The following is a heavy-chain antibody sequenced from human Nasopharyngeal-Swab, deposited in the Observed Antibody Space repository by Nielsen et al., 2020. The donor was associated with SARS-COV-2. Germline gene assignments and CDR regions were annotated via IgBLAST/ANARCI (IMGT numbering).Heavy chain of an antibody. V-gene: IGHV4-39*01. CDR3: ARREGAIFGVVTYFDY. D-gene: IGHD3-3*01. CDR2: IYYRGGT. J-gene: IGHJ4*02. Sequence: SQTLSLTCTVSGGSNSCSRYYRGRLRQPPAKGLEHIGSIYYRGGTNYNPSLSRRVPISVDTSKNKSSLKLHSVTAADTAVYYCARREGAIFGVVTYFDYWGQGTLVTVSS. CDR1: GGSNSCSRYY.